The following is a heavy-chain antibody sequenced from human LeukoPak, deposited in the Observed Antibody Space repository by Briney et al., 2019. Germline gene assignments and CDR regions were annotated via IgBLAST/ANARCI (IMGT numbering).Heavy chain of an antibody. Sequence: SETLSLTCAVYGGSFSGYYWSWIRQPPGKGLEWIGEIIHSGATSSNPSLKSRVTISMDPSKNQFSLKLSSVTAADTAVYYCARGRFSVYYFDYWGQGSLVTVSS. CDR1: GGSFSGYY. D-gene: IGHD3-3*02. J-gene: IGHJ4*02. CDR3: ARGRFSVYYFDY. CDR2: IIHSGAT. V-gene: IGHV4-34*01.